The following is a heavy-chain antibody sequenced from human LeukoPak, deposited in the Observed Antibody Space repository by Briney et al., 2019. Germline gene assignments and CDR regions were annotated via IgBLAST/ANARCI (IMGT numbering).Heavy chain of an antibody. V-gene: IGHV4-59*01. J-gene: IGHJ4*02. CDR2: IYHSGNT. Sequence: SETLSLTCSVSGDSITDYYWSWIRQPPGKGLEWIGFIYHSGNTNYNPSLSARVTMSVDTSRAQISLNLRSVTAADTAVYYCAREEGIATSGALEYWGQGILVTVSS. D-gene: IGHD6-13*01. CDR3: AREEGIATSGALEY. CDR1: GDSITDYY.